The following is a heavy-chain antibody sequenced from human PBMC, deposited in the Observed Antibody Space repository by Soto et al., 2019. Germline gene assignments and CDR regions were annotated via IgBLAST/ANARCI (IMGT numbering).Heavy chain of an antibody. Sequence: PGGSLRLSCAATGFTFGFNALSWVRQAPGKGLEWVSSISAGGVSTNYADSVRGRFTISRDNSKDTLYLQMNSLRAEDTAVYYCAKAAAKYYYYGMDVWGQGTTVTVSS. V-gene: IGHV3-23*01. CDR1: GFTFGFNA. CDR3: AKAAAKYYYYGMDV. J-gene: IGHJ6*02. CDR2: ISAGGVST.